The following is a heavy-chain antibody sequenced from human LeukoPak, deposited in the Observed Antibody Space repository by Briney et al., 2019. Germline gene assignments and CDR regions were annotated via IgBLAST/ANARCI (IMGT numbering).Heavy chain of an antibody. D-gene: IGHD4-17*01. CDR2: IYYSGST. CDR1: GVSVSSGSYY. CDR3: ARVHGDYEFFDY. V-gene: IGHV4-61*01. J-gene: IGHJ4*02. Sequence: SETLSLTCTVSGVSVSSGSYYWSWIRQPPGKGLEWIGYIYYSGSTNYNPSLKSRVTISVDTSKNQFSLKLSSVTAADTAVYYCARVHGDYEFFDYWGQGTLVTVSS.